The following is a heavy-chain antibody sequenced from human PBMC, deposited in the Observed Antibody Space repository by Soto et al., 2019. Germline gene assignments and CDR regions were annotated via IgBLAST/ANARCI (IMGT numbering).Heavy chain of an antibody. CDR2: FSNSGSTM. Sequence: PVGSLRLSCAASGFTFSDYYMSWIRQAPGKGLEWVSYFSNSGSTMFYADSVKGRFTISRDNAKNSVYLHMHSLRAEDTAVYYCARDAGSGEHDSGYHYAFDYWGQGTLVTVSS. D-gene: IGHD3-22*01. CDR3: ARDAGSGEHDSGYHYAFDY. V-gene: IGHV3-11*01. J-gene: IGHJ4*02. CDR1: GFTFSDYY.